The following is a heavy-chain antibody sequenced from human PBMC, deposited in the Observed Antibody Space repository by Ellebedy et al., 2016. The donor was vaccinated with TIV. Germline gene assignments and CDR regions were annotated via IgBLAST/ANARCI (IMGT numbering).Heavy chain of an antibody. D-gene: IGHD3-22*01. V-gene: IGHV1-46*01. CDR2: INPTSGSS. Sequence: ASVKVSCTASGYTFTSYFLYWVRQAPGQGLEWMGIINPTSGSSNYAQKFQGRVTMTRDTSTSTVYMDLSSLRSEDTAVYYCARGDNYYYDSSGYYYSYWGQGTLVTVSS. CDR1: GYTFTSYF. J-gene: IGHJ4*02. CDR3: ARGDNYYYDSSGYYYSY.